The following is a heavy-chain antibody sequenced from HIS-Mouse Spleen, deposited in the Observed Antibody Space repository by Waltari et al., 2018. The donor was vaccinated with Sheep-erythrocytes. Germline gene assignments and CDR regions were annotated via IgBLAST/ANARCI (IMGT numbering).Heavy chain of an antibody. D-gene: IGHD3-22*01. J-gene: IGHJ4*02. CDR3: ARLYYYDSSGYYFDY. Sequence: QLQLQESGPGLVKPSETLSLTCPVPGGSISSSRFSWGWIRQPPGKGLEWIGGIYYSGSTYYNPSLKSRVTISVDTSKNQFSLKLSSVTAADTAVYYCARLYYYDSSGYYFDYWGQGTLVTVSS. CDR1: GGSISSSRFS. V-gene: IGHV4-39*01. CDR2: IYYSGST.